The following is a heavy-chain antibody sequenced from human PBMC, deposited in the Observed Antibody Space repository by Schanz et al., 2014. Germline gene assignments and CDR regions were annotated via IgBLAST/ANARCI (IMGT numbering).Heavy chain of an antibody. CDR1: GFTFSSYA. J-gene: IGHJ4*02. CDR2: ISGSGGST. Sequence: EVQLLESGGGLVQPGGSLRLSCAASGFTFSSYAMSWVRQAPGKGLEWVSAISGSGGSTYYADSVKGRFTISRDSAENSLYLQMNSLRAEDTALYYCARDRRNADLDYWGQGTLVTVSS. CDR3: ARDRRNADLDY. V-gene: IGHV3-23*01. D-gene: IGHD1-1*01.